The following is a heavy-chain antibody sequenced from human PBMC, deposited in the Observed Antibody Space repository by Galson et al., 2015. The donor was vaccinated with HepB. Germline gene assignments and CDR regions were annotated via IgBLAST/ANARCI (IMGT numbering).Heavy chain of an antibody. CDR2: INHSGST. V-gene: IGHV4-34*01. CDR3: ARGPVIFGVAPPGWWELPGDAFDI. D-gene: IGHD3-3*01. J-gene: IGHJ3*02. CDR1: GGSFSGYY. Sequence: SETLSLTCAVYGGSFSGYYWSWIRQPPGKGLEWIGEINHSGSTNYNPSLKSRVTISVDTSKNQFSLKLSSVTAADTAVYYCARGPVIFGVAPPGWWELPGDAFDIWGQGTMVTVSS.